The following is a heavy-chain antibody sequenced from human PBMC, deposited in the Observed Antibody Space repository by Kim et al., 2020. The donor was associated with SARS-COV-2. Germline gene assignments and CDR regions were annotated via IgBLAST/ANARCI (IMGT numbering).Heavy chain of an antibody. CDR1: GFTFSSSW. CDR3: AAIKRLGELSTTHDY. V-gene: IGHV3-74*01. J-gene: IGHJ4*02. D-gene: IGHD3-16*02. Sequence: GGSLRLSCAASGFTFSSSWMHWVRQAPGKGLVWVSRINTDGSSTTYADSVKGRFTISRDNAKNTLYLQMNSLRAEDTAVYYCAAIKRLGELSTTHDYWGQGTLVTVSS. CDR2: INTDGSST.